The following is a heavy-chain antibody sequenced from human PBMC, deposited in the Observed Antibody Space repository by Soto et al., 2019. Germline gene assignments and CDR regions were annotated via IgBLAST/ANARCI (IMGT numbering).Heavy chain of an antibody. D-gene: IGHD2-2*02. V-gene: IGHV1-69*13. CDR2: IIPIFGTA. Sequence: SVKVSCKASGGTFSSYSISWVRQAPGQGLEWMGGIIPIFGTANYAQKFQGRVTITADESTSTAYMELSSLRSEDTAVYYCASVVVVPAAILHYYYGIDVWGQGTMVPAS. CDR3: ASVVVVPAAILHYYYGIDV. CDR1: GGTFSSYS. J-gene: IGHJ6*02.